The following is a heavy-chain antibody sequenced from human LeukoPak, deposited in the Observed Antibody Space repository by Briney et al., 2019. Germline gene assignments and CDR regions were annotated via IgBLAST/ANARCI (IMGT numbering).Heavy chain of an antibody. V-gene: IGHV3-21*01. Sequence: PGGSLRLSCAASGFTFSSYSMNWVRQAPGEGLEWVSSISSSSSYIYYADSVKGRFTISRDNAKNSLYLQMNSLRAEDTAVYYCASRPSTAIVGATGNYYMDVWGKGTTVTVS. CDR2: ISSSSSYI. D-gene: IGHD1-26*01. J-gene: IGHJ6*03. CDR1: GFTFSSYS. CDR3: ASRPSTAIVGATGNYYMDV.